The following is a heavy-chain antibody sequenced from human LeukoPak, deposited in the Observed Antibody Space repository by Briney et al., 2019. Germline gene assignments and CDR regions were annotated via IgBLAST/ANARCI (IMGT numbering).Heavy chain of an antibody. CDR2: IYYSGST. Sequence: AETLSLTCTVSGGSISSSSYYWGWIRRPPGKGLEWIVSIYYSGSTYYNPSLKSRVTISVDTSKNQFSLKLSSVTAADTAVYYCARRAVPAADDYYYYMDVWGKGTTVTVSS. V-gene: IGHV4-39*01. D-gene: IGHD2-2*01. J-gene: IGHJ6*03. CDR1: GGSISSSSYY. CDR3: ARRAVPAADDYYYYMDV.